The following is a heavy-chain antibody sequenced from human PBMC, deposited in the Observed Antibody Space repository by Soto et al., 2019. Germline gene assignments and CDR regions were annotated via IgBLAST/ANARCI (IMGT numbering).Heavy chain of an antibody. D-gene: IGHD6-13*01. CDR1: GFTFSSYA. CDR3: AKGRTPGAADLHYYYYYYGMDV. CDR2: ISGSGGST. J-gene: IGHJ6*02. V-gene: IGHV3-23*01. Sequence: GGSLRLSCAASGFTFSSYAMSWVRQAPGKGLEWVSAISGSGGSTYYADSVKGRFTISRDNSKNTLYLQMNSLRAEDTAVYYCAKGRTPGAADLHYYYYYYGMDVWGQGTTVTVSS.